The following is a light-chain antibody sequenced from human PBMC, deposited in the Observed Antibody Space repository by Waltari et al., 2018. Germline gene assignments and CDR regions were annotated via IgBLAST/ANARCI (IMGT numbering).Light chain of an antibody. CDR3: LQDYNYPWT. CDR2: AAS. J-gene: IGKJ1*01. Sequence: AIQMTQSPSSLSASVGDKVTITCRASQGIRDDLGWYQQKPGKAPKLLIYAASGLQSGVPSRFSGGGAGTEFTLTISSLQPEDFATYYCLQDYNYPWTFGQGTKVEIK. CDR1: QGIRDD. V-gene: IGKV1-6*01.